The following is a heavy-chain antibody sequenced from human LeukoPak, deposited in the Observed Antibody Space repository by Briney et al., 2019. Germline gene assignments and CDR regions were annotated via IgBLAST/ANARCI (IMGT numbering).Heavy chain of an antibody. CDR1: GGSFSGYY. V-gene: IGHV4-34*01. D-gene: IGHD3-22*01. CDR2: INHSGST. Sequence: SETLSLTCAVYGGSFSGYYWGWIRQPPGKGLEWIGEINHSGSTNYNPSLKSRVTISVDTSKNQFSLKLSSVTAADTAVYYCARGPAAVVVVITTAYYYGMDVWGQGTTVTVSS. CDR3: ARGPAAVVVVITTAYYYGMDV. J-gene: IGHJ6*02.